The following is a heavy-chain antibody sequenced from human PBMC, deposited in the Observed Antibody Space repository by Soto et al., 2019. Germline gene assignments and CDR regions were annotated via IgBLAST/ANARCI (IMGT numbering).Heavy chain of an antibody. CDR3: AKDRSHDYVWGSYEANYFDY. D-gene: IGHD3-16*01. CDR1: GFTFSSYA. Sequence: GGSLRLSCAASGFTFSSYAMSWVRQAPGKGLEWVSAISGSGGSTYYADSVKGRFTISRDNSKNTLYLQMNSLRAEDTAVYYCAKDRSHDYVWGSYEANYFDYWGQGTLVTVSS. J-gene: IGHJ4*02. CDR2: ISGSGGST. V-gene: IGHV3-23*01.